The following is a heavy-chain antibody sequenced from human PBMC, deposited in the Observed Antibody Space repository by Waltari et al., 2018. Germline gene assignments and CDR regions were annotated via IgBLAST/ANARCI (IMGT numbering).Heavy chain of an antibody. CDR1: GYTFTGYY. Sequence: QVQLVQSGAEVKKPGASVKVSCKASGYTFTGYYMHWVRQAPGQGLEWMGRINPNSGGTSYAQKFQGRVTMTRDTSISTAYMDLGRLRSDDTAVYYCARVYSSGWNGFDYWGQGTLVTVSS. CDR2: INPNSGGT. D-gene: IGHD6-19*01. J-gene: IGHJ4*02. CDR3: ARVYSSGWNGFDY. V-gene: IGHV1-2*06.